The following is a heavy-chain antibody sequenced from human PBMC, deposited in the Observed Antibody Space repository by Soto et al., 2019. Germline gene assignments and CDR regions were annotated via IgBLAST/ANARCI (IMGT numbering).Heavy chain of an antibody. D-gene: IGHD3-10*01. CDR1: GFMFSGFG. V-gene: IGHV3-30*05. Sequence: QVQLVESGGGVVQPGRSLRLSCAASGFMFSGFGMHWVRQAPGKGLQWVAGISKDGSKKYYADSVKGRFTISRDNSKKTLYLQMISLRAEDTAVYYCANPSGYYFGLGSHDEASDMWGQGTGVTVFS. J-gene: IGHJ3*02. CDR2: ISKDGSKK. CDR3: ANPSGYYFGLGSHDEASDM.